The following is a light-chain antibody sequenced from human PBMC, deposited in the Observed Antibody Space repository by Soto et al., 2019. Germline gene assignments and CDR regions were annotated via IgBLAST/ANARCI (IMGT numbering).Light chain of an antibody. J-gene: IGKJ1*01. CDR2: GAS. CDR3: QQDNNWPWT. CDR1: QSVSSN. Sequence: EIVMTQSPATLSVSPGERATLSCRASQSVSSNLAWYHQKPGQAPRLLIYGASTRATGIPARFSGSGSGTEFTLTISSLHSEDFAVYYCQQDNNWPWTFGQGTKVEIK. V-gene: IGKV3-15*01.